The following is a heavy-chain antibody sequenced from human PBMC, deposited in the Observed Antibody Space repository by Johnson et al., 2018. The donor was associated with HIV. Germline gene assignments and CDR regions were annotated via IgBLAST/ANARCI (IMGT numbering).Heavy chain of an antibody. CDR2: INQDGSEK. CDR1: GFTFSSYW. Sequence: VQLVESGGGLVQPGGSLRLSCAASGFTFSSYWMTWVRQAPGKGLEWVANINQDGSEKFYVDSVKGRFTISRDNAKNSLYLQMNSLRAEDTAVYYCAKRLESSSWSHDAFDIWGQGTMVTVSS. J-gene: IGHJ3*02. CDR3: AKRLESSSWSHDAFDI. D-gene: IGHD6-13*01. V-gene: IGHV3-7*03.